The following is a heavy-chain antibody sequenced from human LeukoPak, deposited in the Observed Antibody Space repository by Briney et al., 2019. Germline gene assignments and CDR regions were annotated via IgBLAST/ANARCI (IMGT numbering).Heavy chain of an antibody. CDR3: ARKLPGTVYFDY. CDR2: ISGSDGTI. CDR1: GFTFSSYE. Sequence: PGGSLRLSCVASGFTFSSYEMNWVRQAPGKGLEWIPFISGSDGTIYYADSVKGRFTISRDNPKNSLFLQMNSLRVEDTAVYFCARKLPGTVYFDYWGQGTLVAVSS. J-gene: IGHJ4*02. D-gene: IGHD1-1*01. V-gene: IGHV3-48*03.